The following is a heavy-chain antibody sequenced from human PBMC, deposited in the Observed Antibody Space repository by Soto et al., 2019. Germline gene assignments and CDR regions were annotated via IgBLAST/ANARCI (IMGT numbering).Heavy chain of an antibody. CDR2: ISHGGST. V-gene: IGHV4-34*01. D-gene: IGHD3-10*01. CDR3: ARGPATMIRGFDYYYGMDV. CDR1: GGSFSGYY. Sequence: PSETLSLTCAVYGGSFSGYYWSWIRRPPGKGLEWIGEISHGGSTKYNPSLKSRVTISVDTSKNQFSLKLSSVTAADTAVYYCARGPATMIRGFDYYYGMDVWGQGTTVTVSS. J-gene: IGHJ6*02.